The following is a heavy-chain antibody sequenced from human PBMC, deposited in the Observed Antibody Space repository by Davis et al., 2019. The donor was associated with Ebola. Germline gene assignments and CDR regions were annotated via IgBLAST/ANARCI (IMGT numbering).Heavy chain of an antibody. V-gene: IGHV1-18*01. J-gene: IGHJ4*02. D-gene: IGHD3-22*01. CDR2: ISAYNGNT. Sequence: ASVTVSCKASGYTFTSYGISWVRQAPGQGLEWMGWISAYNGNTNYAQKLQGRVTMTTDTSTSTAYMELRSLRSDDTAVYYCARDSRPTYYYDSSGKTQVDYWGQGTLVTVSS. CDR1: GYTFTSYG. CDR3: ARDSRPTYYYDSSGKTQVDY.